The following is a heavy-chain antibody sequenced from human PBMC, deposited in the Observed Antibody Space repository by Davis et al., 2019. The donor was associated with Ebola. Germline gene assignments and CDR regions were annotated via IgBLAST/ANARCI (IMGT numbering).Heavy chain of an antibody. J-gene: IGHJ4*02. CDR3: ARESDDFWSGFYMDY. CDR2: INTANGET. D-gene: IGHD3-3*01. V-gene: IGHV1-3*04. CDR1: GFILTNYA. Sequence: AASVKVSCKASGFILTNYAIHWVRQAPGQSLEWMGWINTANGETKYSQKFQDRVTIMRDTSANTVYMELSGLRSEDTAVYYCARESDDFWSGFYMDYWGQGTLLTVSS.